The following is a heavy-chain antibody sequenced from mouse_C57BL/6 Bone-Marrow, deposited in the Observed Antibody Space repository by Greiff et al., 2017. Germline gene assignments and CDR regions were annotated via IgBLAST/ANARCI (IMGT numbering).Heavy chain of an antibody. CDR1: GYTFTSYW. V-gene: IGHV1-55*01. CDR2: IYPGSGST. D-gene: IGHD2-4*01. J-gene: IGHJ3*01. Sequence: QVQLQQSGAELVKPGASVKMSCKASGYTFTSYWITWVKQRPGQGLEWIGDIYPGSGSTNYNEKFKSKATLTVDTSSSTAYMQRSSVTSGDSAVYYCARYCYDYDGFAYWGQGTLVTVSA. CDR3: ARYCYDYDGFAY.